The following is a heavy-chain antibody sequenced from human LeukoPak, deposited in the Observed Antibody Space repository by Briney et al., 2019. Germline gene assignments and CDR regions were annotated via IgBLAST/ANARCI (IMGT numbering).Heavy chain of an antibody. Sequence: QAGGSLRLSCAASGFTFSSYGMHWVRQAPGKGLEWVAVISYDGSNKYYADSVKGRFTISRDNSKNTLYLQMNSLRAEDTAVYYCAKPAGITMVRSPIFDCWGQGTLVTVSS. J-gene: IGHJ4*02. CDR3: AKPAGITMVRSPIFDC. CDR2: ISYDGSNK. D-gene: IGHD3-10*01. CDR1: GFTFSSYG. V-gene: IGHV3-30*18.